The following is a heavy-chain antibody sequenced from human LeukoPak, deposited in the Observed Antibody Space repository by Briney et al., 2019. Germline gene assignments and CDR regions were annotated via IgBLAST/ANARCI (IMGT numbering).Heavy chain of an antibody. CDR2: INHSGST. Sequence: PSETLSLTCAVYGGSFSGYYWSWIRQPPGKGLEWIGEINHSGSTNYSPSLKSRVTISVDTSKNQFSLKLSSVTAADTAVYYCARGPSPGGLAYYFDYWGQGTLVTVSS. J-gene: IGHJ4*02. CDR3: ARGPSPGGLAYYFDY. D-gene: IGHD6-19*01. CDR1: GGSFSGYY. V-gene: IGHV4-34*01.